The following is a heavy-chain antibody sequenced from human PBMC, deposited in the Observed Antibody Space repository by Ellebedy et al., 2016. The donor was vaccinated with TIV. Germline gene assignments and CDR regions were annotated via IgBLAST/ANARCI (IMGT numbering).Heavy chain of an antibody. V-gene: IGHV3-48*01. J-gene: IGHJ5*01. CDR2: ISSSSSAI. D-gene: IGHD6-13*01. Sequence: GESLKISCVGSGFTFTTYTMKWVRQAPGKGLELISSISSSSSAIYYADSAKGRFTISRDNANNALFLQMNSLRAEDTAVFYCARELAAAGFFDYWGHGTLVTVSS. CDR1: GFTFTTYT. CDR3: ARELAAAGFFDY.